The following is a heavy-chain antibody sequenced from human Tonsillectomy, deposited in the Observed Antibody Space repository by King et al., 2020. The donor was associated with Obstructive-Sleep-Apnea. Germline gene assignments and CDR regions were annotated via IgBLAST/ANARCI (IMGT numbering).Heavy chain of an antibody. Sequence: VQLVESGGGVVQPGRSLRLSCAAAGFTFSIYGMHWVRQAPGKGLEWVAVIWCDGSNKYYADSVKGRFPISRDNSKNTLYLQMNSLRAADTAVYYCARAGADGYNSGDYYYYYGMDVWGQGTTVTVSS. CDR1: GFTFSIYG. CDR2: IWCDGSNK. D-gene: IGHD5-24*01. CDR3: ARAGADGYNSGDYYYYYGMDV. V-gene: IGHV3-33*01. J-gene: IGHJ6*02.